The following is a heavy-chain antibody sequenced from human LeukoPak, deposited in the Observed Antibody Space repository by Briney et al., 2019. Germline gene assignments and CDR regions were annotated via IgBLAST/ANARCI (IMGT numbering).Heavy chain of an antibody. Sequence: SETLSLTCTVSGGSISSNYWSWIRQPAGKGLEWIGRIYTNGNINYNPALRSRVTMSVDTSKNQFSLKLSSATAADTAIYYCARDRGGATDFWGQGALVTVSS. CDR2: IYTNGNI. J-gene: IGHJ4*02. D-gene: IGHD1-26*01. CDR3: ARDRGGATDF. CDR1: GGSISSNY. V-gene: IGHV4-4*07.